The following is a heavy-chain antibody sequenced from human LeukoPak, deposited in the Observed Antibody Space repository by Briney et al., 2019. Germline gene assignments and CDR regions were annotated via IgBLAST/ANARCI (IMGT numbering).Heavy chain of an antibody. V-gene: IGHV1-18*01. CDR1: GYTFTSYA. Sequence: ASVKVSCKASGYTFTSYAMNWVRQAPGQGLEWMGWISAYNGNTNYAQKLQGRVTMTTDTSTSTAYMELRSLRSDDTAVYYCAKDSAVWGSLNYFDSWGQGTLVTVSS. J-gene: IGHJ4*02. CDR3: AKDSAVWGSLNYFDS. CDR2: ISAYNGNT. D-gene: IGHD3-16*01.